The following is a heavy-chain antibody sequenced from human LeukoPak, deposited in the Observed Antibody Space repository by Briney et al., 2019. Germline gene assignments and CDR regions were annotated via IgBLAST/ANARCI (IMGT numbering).Heavy chain of an antibody. CDR3: ARFYSGPSGWFVLWYFDL. Sequence: SETLSLTCTVSGGSVSSYYWSWVRQPPGNGLEWIGHIYSSENTKYNSSLESRVTMSLDTPKNRFFLKLSSVTAADTAVYYCARFYSGPSGWFVLWYFDLWGRGTLVTVSS. V-gene: IGHV4-4*09. CDR1: GGSVSSYY. D-gene: IGHD6-19*01. J-gene: IGHJ2*01. CDR2: IYSSENT.